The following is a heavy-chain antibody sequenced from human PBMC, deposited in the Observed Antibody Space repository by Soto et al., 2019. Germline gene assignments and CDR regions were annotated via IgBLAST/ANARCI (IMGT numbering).Heavy chain of an antibody. CDR3: AKGRSSAPDYYFDY. CDR1: GFTFVSYA. Sequence: EVQLLESGGQLVKPGGSLELSCAASGFTFVSYAMPWFPRTPEKGLEWVSGIIGSGTNSYFAESMKGRFTVSRDNSKNSFYLEMTGLRGDDTAVYYCAKGRSSAPDYYFDYWGQGTLVTVSS. D-gene: IGHD3-10*01. V-gene: IGHV3-23*01. CDR2: IIGSGTNS. J-gene: IGHJ4*02.